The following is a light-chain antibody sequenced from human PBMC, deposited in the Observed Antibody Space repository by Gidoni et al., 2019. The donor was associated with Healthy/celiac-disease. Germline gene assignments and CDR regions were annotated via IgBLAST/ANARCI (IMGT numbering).Light chain of an antibody. CDR2: DAS. Sequence: DIQMTQSPSSLSASAADRVTITCQASQDISNYLHWYQQKPGKAPKLLIYDASNLETGVPSRFSGSGSGTDFTFTISSLQPEDIATYYCQQYDNLPLTFGGGTKVEIK. CDR3: QQYDNLPLT. J-gene: IGKJ4*01. CDR1: QDISNY. V-gene: IGKV1-33*01.